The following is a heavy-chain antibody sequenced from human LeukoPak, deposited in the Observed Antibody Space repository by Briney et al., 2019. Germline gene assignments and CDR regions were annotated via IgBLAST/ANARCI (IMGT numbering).Heavy chain of an antibody. V-gene: IGHV3-23*01. CDR3: AKDAFCTSTNCYASYFDY. Sequence: GSLRLSCAASGFTFSSYAMSWVRQAPGKGLEWVSAISGSGGTTHYADSVEGRFTISRDRSKNTLYLQMHSLRAEDTAVYYCAKDAFCTSTNCYASYFDYWGQGTLVTVSS. CDR1: GFTFSSYA. D-gene: IGHD2-2*01. J-gene: IGHJ4*02. CDR2: ISGSGGTT.